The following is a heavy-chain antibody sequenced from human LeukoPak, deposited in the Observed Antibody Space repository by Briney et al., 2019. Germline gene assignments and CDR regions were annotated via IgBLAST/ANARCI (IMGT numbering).Heavy chain of an antibody. D-gene: IGHD3-10*01. CDR3: AKRRDVAGGGSGAFDY. V-gene: IGHV3-30*02. CDR1: GFTLRIFR. J-gene: IGHJ4*02. Sequence: GGSVTLLRGASGFTLRIFRMLGLRPAPGKGVEGVAYRRNGGSSQRYTDCVEGRFTVSRDNSKNTVYLQMNSLRAEDTAVYYCAKRRDVAGGGSGAFDYWGQGSLVTVS. CDR2: RRNGGSSQ.